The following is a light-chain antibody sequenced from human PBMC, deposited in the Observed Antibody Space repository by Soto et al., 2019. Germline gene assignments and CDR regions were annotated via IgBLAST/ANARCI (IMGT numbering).Light chain of an antibody. Sequence: QSVLTQPPSASGTPGQRVTISCSGSSSNIGTNTINWYKQLPGTAPKLLIYSNDLRPSGVPDRFSGSKSGTSASLAISGLQSEHEADYYCEAWDDSLYGAVFGGGTQLTVL. CDR3: EAWDDSLYGAV. CDR1: SSNIGTNT. CDR2: SND. J-gene: IGLJ2*01. V-gene: IGLV1-44*01.